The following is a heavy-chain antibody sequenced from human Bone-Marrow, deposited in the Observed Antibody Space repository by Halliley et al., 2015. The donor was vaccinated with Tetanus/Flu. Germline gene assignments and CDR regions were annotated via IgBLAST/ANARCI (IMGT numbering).Heavy chain of an antibody. CDR3: AREAYPYYGMDV. CDR2: IYYSGGT. J-gene: IGHJ6*02. Sequence: TLSLTCTVSGGSIGNYYWTWIRQPPGKGLEWIGYIYYSGGTNYNHSLKSRVTISVDKSKNQFSVNLRSVTAADTAVYYCAREAYPYYGMDVWGQGTTVIVSS. CDR1: GGSIGNYY. V-gene: IGHV4-59*01.